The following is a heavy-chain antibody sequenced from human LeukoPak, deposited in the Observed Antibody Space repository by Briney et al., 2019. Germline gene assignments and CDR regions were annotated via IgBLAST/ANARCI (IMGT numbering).Heavy chain of an antibody. CDR3: AKDNYYDSSGWNYFDY. Sequence: GGTLRLSCAASGFTFSSYGMSWVRQAPGKGLEWVSGISWNSGSIGYADSVKGRFTISRDNAKNSLYLQMNSLRAEDTALYYCAKDNYYDSSGWNYFDYWGQGTLVTVSS. D-gene: IGHD3-22*01. J-gene: IGHJ4*02. V-gene: IGHV3-9*01. CDR1: GFTFSSYG. CDR2: ISWNSGSI.